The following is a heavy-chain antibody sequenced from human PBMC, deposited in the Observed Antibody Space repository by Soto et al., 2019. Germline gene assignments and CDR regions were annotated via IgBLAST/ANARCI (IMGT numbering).Heavy chain of an antibody. Sequence: QVQLVQSGAEVRKPGSSVKVSCKASGDTFDSYTLSWVRQAPGQGLEWMGRIIPILGITNYALRFQGRVTLTADMSPRTAYMELSGLRSADTASYFWALDSYYYVSPKGGGYWGQGTLVTVSS. J-gene: IGHJ4*02. CDR2: IIPILGIT. CDR1: GDTFDSYT. D-gene: IGHD3-10*01. V-gene: IGHV1-69*02. CDR3: ALDSYYYVSPKGGGY.